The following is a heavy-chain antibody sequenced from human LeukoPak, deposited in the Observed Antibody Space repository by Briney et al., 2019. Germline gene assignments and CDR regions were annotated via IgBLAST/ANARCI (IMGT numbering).Heavy chain of an antibody. J-gene: IGHJ5*02. D-gene: IGHD2-2*01. V-gene: IGHV4-59*01. CDR2: IYYSGST. Sequence: PSETLSLTCTVSGGSISNYYWSWIRQPPGKGLEWIGYIYYSGSTNYNPSLKSRVTISVDTSKNQFSLKLNSVTAADTAVYYCARTTEDCSSTSCYQYWFDPWGQGTLVTVSS. CDR1: GGSISNYY. CDR3: ARTTEDCSSTSCYQYWFDP.